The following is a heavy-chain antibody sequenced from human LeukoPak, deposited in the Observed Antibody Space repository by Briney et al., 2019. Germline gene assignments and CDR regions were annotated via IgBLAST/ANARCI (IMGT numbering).Heavy chain of an antibody. J-gene: IGHJ4*02. V-gene: IGHV3-30*18. CDR1: GFTFSFSG. CDR2: ISDDGSRK. D-gene: IGHD2-15*01. CDR3: SKDRSPTWSFDY. Sequence: PGGSLRLSCAASGFTFSFSGMYWVRQAPGKGLEWLAFISDDGSRKYYADSVKGRFTISRDNSKNTLFLQMISLRTEDTAMYYCSKDRSPTWSFDYWGQGTLVTVSS.